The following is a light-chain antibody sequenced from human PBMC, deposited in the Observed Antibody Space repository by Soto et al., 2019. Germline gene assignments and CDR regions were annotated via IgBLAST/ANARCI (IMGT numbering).Light chain of an antibody. CDR3: QQYASSPLT. CDR2: HAS. V-gene: IGKV3-20*01. CDR1: QSVGRDY. J-gene: IGKJ4*01. Sequence: EIVLTQSPGTLSLSPGERATLSCRASQSVGRDYLAWYQQKPGQAPRLLIYHASNRATGIPDRFSGSGSGTDCTLTISRLEPEDFADFYCQQYASSPLTFGGGTKVEIK.